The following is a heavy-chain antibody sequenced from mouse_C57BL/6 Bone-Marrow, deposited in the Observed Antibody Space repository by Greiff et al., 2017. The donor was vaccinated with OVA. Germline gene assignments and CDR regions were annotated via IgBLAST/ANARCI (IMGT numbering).Heavy chain of an antibody. V-gene: IGHV3-1*01. CDR3: ARVVYDGYYGCFDY. J-gene: IGHJ2*01. Sequence: EVKLQESGPGMVKPSQSLSLTCTVTGYSITSGYDWHWIRHFPGNKLEWMGYISYSGSTNYNPSLKSRISITHDTSKNHVFLKLNSVTTEDTATYYCARVVYDGYYGCFDYWGQGTTLTVSS. CDR2: ISYSGST. D-gene: IGHD2-3*01. CDR1: GYSITSGYD.